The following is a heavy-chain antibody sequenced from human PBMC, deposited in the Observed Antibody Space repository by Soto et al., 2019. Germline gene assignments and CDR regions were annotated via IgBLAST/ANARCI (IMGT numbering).Heavy chain of an antibody. CDR1: GDSVSSNSAA. D-gene: IGHD6-19*01. CDR3: ARGLASRPSNGMDV. V-gene: IGHV6-1*01. Sequence: SQTLSLTCAISGDSVSSNSAAWNWIRQSPSRGLEWLGRAYYRSKWYNDYAVSVKSRITINPDTSKNQFSLQLNSVTPEDTAVYYCARGLASRPSNGMDVWGQGTTVTVSS. J-gene: IGHJ6*02. CDR2: AYYRSKWYN.